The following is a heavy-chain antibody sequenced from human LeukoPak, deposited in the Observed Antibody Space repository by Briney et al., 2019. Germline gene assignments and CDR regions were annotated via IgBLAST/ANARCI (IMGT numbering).Heavy chain of an antibody. CDR2: ISAYNGNT. V-gene: IGHV1-18*01. J-gene: IGHJ4*02. CDR1: GYTFTSYG. D-gene: IGHD3-3*01. CDR3: ARTRRPTIFGVVIGYFDY. Sequence: ASVKVSCKASGYTFTSYGISWVRQAPGQGLEWMGWISAYNGNTNYAQKLQGRVTMTTDTSTSTASMGLRSLRSDDTAVYYCARTRRPTIFGVVIGYFDYWGQGTLVTVSS.